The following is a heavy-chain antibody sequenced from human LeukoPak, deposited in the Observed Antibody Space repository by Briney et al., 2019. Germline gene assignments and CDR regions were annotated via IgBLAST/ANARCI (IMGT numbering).Heavy chain of an antibody. Sequence: SETLSLTCTVSGGSISSYYWSWIRQPPGKGLEWIGYIYYSGSTNYNPSLKSRVTISVDTSKNQFSLKLSSVTAADTAVYYCARRIQPGANFDYWGQGTLVTVSS. CDR3: ARRIQPGANFDY. CDR1: GGSISSYY. D-gene: IGHD2-15*01. J-gene: IGHJ4*02. V-gene: IGHV4-59*01. CDR2: IYYSGST.